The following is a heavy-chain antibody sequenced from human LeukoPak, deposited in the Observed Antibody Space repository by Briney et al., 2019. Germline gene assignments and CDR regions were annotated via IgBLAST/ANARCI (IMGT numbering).Heavy chain of an antibody. CDR3: ARDYRKSNYYDSSGYLTDAFDI. CDR1: GYTFTSYG. D-gene: IGHD3-22*01. Sequence: GASVKVSCXASGYTFTSYGISWVRQARGQGLEWMGWISAYNGNTNYAQKLQGRVTMATDTSTSTAYMELRSLRSDDTAVYYCARDYRKSNYYDSSGYLTDAFDIWGQGTMVTVSS. V-gene: IGHV1-18*01. CDR2: ISAYNGNT. J-gene: IGHJ3*02.